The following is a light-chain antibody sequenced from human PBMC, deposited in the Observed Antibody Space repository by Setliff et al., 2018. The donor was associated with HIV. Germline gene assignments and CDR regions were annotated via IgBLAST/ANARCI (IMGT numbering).Light chain of an antibody. CDR2: EVS. V-gene: IGLV2-18*02. CDR1: SSDVGSSNR. CDR3: SSRTSSSTPYV. J-gene: IGLJ1*01. Sequence: ALTQPPSVSGSPGQSVTISCTGTSSDVGSSNRVSWYQQPPGTVPRLMIYEVSSRPSGVPDRFSGSKSGNTASLTISGLQAEDEADYYCSSRTSSSTPYVFGTGTKVTV.